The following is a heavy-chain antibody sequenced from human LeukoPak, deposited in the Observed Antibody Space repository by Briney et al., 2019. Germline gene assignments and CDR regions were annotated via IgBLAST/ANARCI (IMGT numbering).Heavy chain of an antibody. CDR1: GGSISSYY. Sequence: SETLSLTCTVSGGSISSYYWSWIRQPAGKGLEWIGRIYTSGSTNYNPSLKSRVTISVDTSKNQFSLKLSSVTAADTAVYYCARVLRYFDWPPDAFDIWGQGTMVTVSS. V-gene: IGHV4-4*07. CDR2: IYTSGST. D-gene: IGHD3-9*01. J-gene: IGHJ3*02. CDR3: ARVLRYFDWPPDAFDI.